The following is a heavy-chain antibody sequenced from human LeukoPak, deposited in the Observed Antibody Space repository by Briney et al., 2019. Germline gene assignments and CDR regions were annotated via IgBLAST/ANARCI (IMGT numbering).Heavy chain of an antibody. V-gene: IGHV3-30*03. CDR3: ARGLFGSSFPSLGY. CDR2: ISYDGSNK. J-gene: IGHJ4*02. CDR1: GFTFSSYG. Sequence: PGRSLRLSCAASGFTFSSYGMHWVRQAPGKGLEWVAVISYDGSNKYYADSVKGRFTISRDNSKNTLYLQMNSLRAEDTAVYYCARGLFGSSFPSLGYWGQGTLVTVSS. D-gene: IGHD3-3*01.